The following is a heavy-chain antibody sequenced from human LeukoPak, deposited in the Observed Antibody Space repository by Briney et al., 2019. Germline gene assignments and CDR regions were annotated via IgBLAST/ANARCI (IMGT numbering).Heavy chain of an antibody. J-gene: IGHJ6*02. CDR3: ARHFYTVLGYYGMDV. Sequence: SETLSLTCTVSGGSISSSSYYWGWIRQPPGKGLEWIGSIYYSGSTYYNPSLKSRVTISVDTSKNQFSLKLSSVTAADTAVYYCARHFYTVLGYYGMDVWGQGTTVTVSS. D-gene: IGHD3-16*01. CDR2: IYYSGST. V-gene: IGHV4-39*01. CDR1: GGSISSSSYY.